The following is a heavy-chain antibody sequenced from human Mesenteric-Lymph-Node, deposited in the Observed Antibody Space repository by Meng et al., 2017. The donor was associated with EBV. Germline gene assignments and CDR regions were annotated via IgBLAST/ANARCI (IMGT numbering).Heavy chain of an antibody. CDR2: INHSGST. CDR1: GGYFSGYY. CDR3: ARGVYYGDYAFGY. J-gene: IGHJ4*02. D-gene: IGHD4-17*01. V-gene: IGHV4-34*01. Sequence: QVHLPHVGAGLLKPSGSLSLTCAGYGGYFSGYYWSWIRQPPGKGLEWIGEINHSGSTNYNPSLKNRVTISVDTSKNQFSLKLSSVTAADTAVYYCARGVYYGDYAFGYWGQGTLVTVSS.